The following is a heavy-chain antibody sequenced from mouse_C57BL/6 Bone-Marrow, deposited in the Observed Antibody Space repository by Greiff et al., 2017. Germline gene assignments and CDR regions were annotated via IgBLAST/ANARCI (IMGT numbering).Heavy chain of an antibody. D-gene: IGHD1-1*01. CDR3: ASPNYYGSSP. V-gene: IGHV1-64*01. J-gene: IGHJ3*01. CDR2: IHPNSGST. CDR1: GYTFTSYW. Sequence: VQLQQPGAELVKPGASVKLSCKASGYTFTSYWMHWVKQRPGQGLEWIGMIHPNSGSTNYTEKLKRKATLTVDKSSSTAYMQLSSLTSVEAAVYYYASPNYYGSSPWGQGTLVTVSA.